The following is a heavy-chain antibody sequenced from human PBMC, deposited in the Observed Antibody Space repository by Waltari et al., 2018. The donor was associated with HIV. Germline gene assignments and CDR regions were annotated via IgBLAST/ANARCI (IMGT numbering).Heavy chain of an antibody. Sequence: QLQLQESGPGLVKPSETLSLTCTVSGGSISSSSYYWGWIRQPPGKGLEWIGSIYYSGSTYYNPSLKSRVTISVDTSKNQFSLKLSSVTAADTAVYYCARSQSCGGDCYSSWYFDLWGRGTLVTVSS. J-gene: IGHJ2*01. CDR2: IYYSGST. D-gene: IGHD2-21*01. CDR1: GGSISSSSYY. V-gene: IGHV4-39*01. CDR3: ARSQSCGGDCYSSWYFDL.